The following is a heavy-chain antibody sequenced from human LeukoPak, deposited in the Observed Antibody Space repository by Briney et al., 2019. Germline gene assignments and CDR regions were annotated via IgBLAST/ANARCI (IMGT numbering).Heavy chain of an antibody. J-gene: IGHJ5*02. CDR1: GYTFTSYG. CDR2: ISDYNGNT. V-gene: IGHV1-18*01. Sequence: ASVKVSCTASGYTFTSYGISWVRQAPGQGLEWMGWISDYNGNTNYAQKLQGRVTMTTDTSTSTAYMELRSLRSDDTAVYYCVRFGELSRWFDPWGQGTLVTVSS. CDR3: VRFGELSRWFDP. D-gene: IGHD3-10*01.